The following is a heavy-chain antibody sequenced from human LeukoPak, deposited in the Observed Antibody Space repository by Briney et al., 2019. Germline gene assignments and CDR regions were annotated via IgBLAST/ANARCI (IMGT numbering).Heavy chain of an antibody. CDR2: ISTSSRYI. CDR1: GFTFTDYA. CDR3: ARADCSSSTCYLRRSWFDP. J-gene: IGHJ5*02. V-gene: IGHV3-21*01. Sequence: GGSLRLSCAASGFTFTDYAMNWVRQAPGKGLEWVSSISTSSRYIYYKDSVRGRFTISRDDAKNSLYLEMNSLRAEDTAVYYCARADCSSSTCYLRRSWFDPWGQGTLVTVSS. D-gene: IGHD2-2*01.